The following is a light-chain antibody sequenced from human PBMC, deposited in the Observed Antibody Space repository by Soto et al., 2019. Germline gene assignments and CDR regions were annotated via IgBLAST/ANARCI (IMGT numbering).Light chain of an antibody. CDR1: SSDVGGYNY. CDR3: SSYTSSSTLDV. Sequence: QSALTQPASVSGSPGQSITISCTGTSSDVGGYNYVSWYQQHPGQVPKLMIYDVSNRPSGVSNRFSGSTSGNTASLPISGLQAEDEADYYCSSYTSSSTLDVFGTGTKVTV. J-gene: IGLJ1*01. V-gene: IGLV2-14*01. CDR2: DVS.